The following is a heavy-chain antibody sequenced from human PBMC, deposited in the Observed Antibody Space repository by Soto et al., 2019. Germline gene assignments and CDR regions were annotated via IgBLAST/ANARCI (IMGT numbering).Heavy chain of an antibody. V-gene: IGHV4-34*01. CDR3: GRPLGGAGFSNYHRHGTDV. J-gene: IGHJ6*02. D-gene: IGHD1-7*01. CDR2: INHSGST. Sequence: SETLSLTCAVYGVSFSGYYLRWIRQPPGKGLEWIGEINHSGSTNYNPSLKKRLTISLDTTKNQFSLKLSAITAADATAYYCGRPLGGAGFSNYHRHGTDVWGQGTT. CDR1: GVSFSGYY.